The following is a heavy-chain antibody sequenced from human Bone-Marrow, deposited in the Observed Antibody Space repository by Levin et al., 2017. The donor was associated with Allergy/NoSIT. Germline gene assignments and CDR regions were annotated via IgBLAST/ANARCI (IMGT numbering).Heavy chain of an antibody. J-gene: IGHJ4*02. V-gene: IGHV3-23*01. D-gene: IGHD5-12*01. CDR3: AKVNSGYDGAFDY. CDR2: ISGSSASI. CDR1: GFTFSNYA. Sequence: SCAASGFTFSNYAMSWVRQAPGKGLEWVSGISGSSASIYYADSVKGRFTISRDNSKNTLYLQMNSLRAEDTAIYYCAKVNSGYDGAFDYWGQGTLVTVSS.